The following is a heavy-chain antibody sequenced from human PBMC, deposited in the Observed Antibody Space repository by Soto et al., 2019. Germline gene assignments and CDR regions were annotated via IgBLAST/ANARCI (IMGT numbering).Heavy chain of an antibody. CDR1: GYTFNTYA. CDR2: ISGYNGNT. V-gene: IGHV1-18*01. D-gene: IGHD2-21*01. CDR3: ARTVEYDSIPYYYADF. Sequence: APVKVSCKASGYTFNTYAITWVQQAHGQGLEWMGWISGYNGNTNYAQTLQGRGTMTTDTSTSTAYLELRSLRSDDTAVYYCARTVEYDSIPYYYADFWVQGTLVTVSS. J-gene: IGHJ4*01.